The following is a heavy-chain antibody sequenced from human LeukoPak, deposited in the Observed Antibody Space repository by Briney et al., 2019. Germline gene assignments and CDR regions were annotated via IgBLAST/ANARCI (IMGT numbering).Heavy chain of an antibody. CDR2: ISAYNGNT. V-gene: IGHV1-18*01. CDR3: ARSVLRFLEWLYYFDY. D-gene: IGHD3-3*01. J-gene: IGHJ4*02. CDR1: GYTFTSYG. Sequence: ASVKVSCKASGYTFTSYGISWVRQAPGQGLEWMGWISAYNGNTNYAQKLQGRVTMTTDTSTSTAYMELRSLRSDDTAVYYCARSVLRFLEWLYYFDYWGQGTLVTVSS.